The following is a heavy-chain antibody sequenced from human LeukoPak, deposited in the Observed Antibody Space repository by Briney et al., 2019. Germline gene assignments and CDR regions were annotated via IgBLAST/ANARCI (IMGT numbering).Heavy chain of an antibody. V-gene: IGHV4-59*01. CDR2: VYHMGIT. J-gene: IGHJ6*04. CDR3: ARNFPGRTEDV. CDR1: GGSITGYY. Sequence: SETLSLTCTVSGGSITGYYWSWLRQAPGKQLEWIGYVYHMGITNYNPYLKSRVTISLDTSRSQFSLKLTSLTAADTAVYFCARNFPGRTEDVWGKGTTVTVSS.